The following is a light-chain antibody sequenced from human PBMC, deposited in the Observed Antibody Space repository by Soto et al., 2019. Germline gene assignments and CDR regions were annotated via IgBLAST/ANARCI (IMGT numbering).Light chain of an antibody. J-gene: IGKJ2*01. CDR2: SAS. Sequence: EIVMTQSPATLSVSPGERATLSCRASQSISTELAWYQQKPGQPPRLLIYSASTRATGVPARFTGSGSGSEFTLTISGLQSEDFAVYYCQQGHIWPLTFGQGTSLEI. CDR1: QSISTE. V-gene: IGKV3-15*01. CDR3: QQGHIWPLT.